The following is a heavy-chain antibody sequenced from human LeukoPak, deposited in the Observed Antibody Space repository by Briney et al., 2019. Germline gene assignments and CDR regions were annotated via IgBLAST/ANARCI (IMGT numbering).Heavy chain of an antibody. CDR2: ISYDGSNK. V-gene: IGHV3-30*04. D-gene: IGHD3-22*01. J-gene: IGHJ3*02. CDR3: ARNMKYYYDSSGYSLDI. Sequence: GGSLRLSCAASGFTFSSYAMHWVRQAPGKGLEWVAVISYDGSNKYYADSVKGRLTISRDNSKNTMYLQMNSLRAEDTAVYYCARNMKYYYDSSGYSLDIWGQETMVTVSS. CDR1: GFTFSSYA.